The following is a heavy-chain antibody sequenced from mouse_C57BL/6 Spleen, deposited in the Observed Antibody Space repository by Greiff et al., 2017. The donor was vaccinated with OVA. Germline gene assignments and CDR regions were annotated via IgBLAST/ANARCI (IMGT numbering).Heavy chain of an antibody. D-gene: IGHD1-1*01. CDR1: GFSFNTYA. CDR2: IRSKSNNYAT. J-gene: IGHJ1*03. Sequence: EVQLVESGGGLVQPKGSLKLSCAASGFSFNTYAMNWVRQAPGKGLEWVARIRSKSNNYATYYADSVKDRFTISRDDSESMLYLQMNNLKTEDTAMYYCVRLGSYYGSLYWYFDVWGTGTTVTVSS. V-gene: IGHV10-1*01. CDR3: VRLGSYYGSLYWYFDV.